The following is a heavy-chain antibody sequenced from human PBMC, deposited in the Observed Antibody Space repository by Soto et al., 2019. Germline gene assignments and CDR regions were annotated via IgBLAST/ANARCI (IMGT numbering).Heavy chain of an antibody. CDR1: GYTFTSYY. D-gene: IGHD3-3*01. Sequence: ASVKVSCKASGYTFTSYYMHWVRRAPGQGLEWVGIINPSGGSTSYAQKFQGRVTMTRDTSTSTVYMELSSLRSEDTAVYYCARDRPLSIFGVVIRYDAFDIWGQGTMVTVSS. V-gene: IGHV1-46*01. CDR2: INPSGGST. CDR3: ARDRPLSIFGVVIRYDAFDI. J-gene: IGHJ3*02.